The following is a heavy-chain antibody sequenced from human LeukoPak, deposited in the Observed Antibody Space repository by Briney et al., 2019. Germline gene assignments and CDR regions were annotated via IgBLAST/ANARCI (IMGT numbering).Heavy chain of an antibody. V-gene: IGHV3-7*01. D-gene: IGHD3-3*01. J-gene: IGHJ4*02. CDR3: ARDLHYDFWSGYNPFDY. CDR1: GFTFSSYW. Sequence: PGGSLRLSCAASGFTFSSYWMSWVRQAPGKGLEWVANIKQDGSEKYYVDSVKGRFTISRDNAKNSLYLQMNSLRAEDTAVYYCARDLHYDFWSGYNPFDYWGQGTLVTVS. CDR2: IKQDGSEK.